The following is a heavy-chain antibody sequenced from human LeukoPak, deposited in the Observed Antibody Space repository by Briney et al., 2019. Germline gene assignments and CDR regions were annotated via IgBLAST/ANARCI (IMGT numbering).Heavy chain of an antibody. CDR3: ARVQFGAWFDP. D-gene: IGHD3-10*01. V-gene: IGHV3-23*01. Sequence: GGSLRLSCAASGFTFSSYAMSWVRQAPGKGLEWVSGISGSDGSTYYADSVKGQFTISRDNSKNTVYLQMNSLRAEDTAVYYCARVQFGAWFDPWGQGTLVTVSS. CDR2: ISGSDGST. CDR1: GFTFSSYA. J-gene: IGHJ5*02.